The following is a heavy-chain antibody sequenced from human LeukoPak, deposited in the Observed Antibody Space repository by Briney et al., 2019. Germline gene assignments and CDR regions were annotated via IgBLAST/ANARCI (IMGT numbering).Heavy chain of an antibody. CDR3: ARGGSGSGSYFSAFDI. D-gene: IGHD3-10*01. CDR1: GFTFSSFE. CDR2: ISSGGSTI. V-gene: IGHV3-48*03. J-gene: IGHJ3*02. Sequence: GGSLRLSCAASGFTFSSFEMKWVRQAPGKGLEWVSYISSGGSTIYYADSVKGRFTISRDNAKNSLYLQMNSLRAEDTAVYYFARGGSGSGSYFSAFDICGQGTMVTVSS.